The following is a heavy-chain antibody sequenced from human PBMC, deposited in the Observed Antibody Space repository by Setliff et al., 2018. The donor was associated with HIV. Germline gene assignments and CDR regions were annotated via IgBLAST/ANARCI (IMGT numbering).Heavy chain of an antibody. CDR2: IYHSGST. CDR1: GYSISSGYY. Sequence: LSLTCAVSGYSISSGYYWGWIRQPPGKGLEWIGSIYHSGSTYYNPSLKSRVTISVDTSKNQFSLKLSSVTAADTAVYYCARHPSSYSSGWFYSDYWGQGTLVTVSS. D-gene: IGHD6-19*01. J-gene: IGHJ4*02. V-gene: IGHV4-38-2*01. CDR3: ARHPSSYSSGWFYSDY.